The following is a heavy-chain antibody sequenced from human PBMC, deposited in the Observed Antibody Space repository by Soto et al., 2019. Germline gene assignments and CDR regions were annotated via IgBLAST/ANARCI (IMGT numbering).Heavy chain of an antibody. CDR2: INHSGST. CDR3: ARGRGFDY. CDR1: GGSFSGYY. V-gene: IGHV4-34*01. Sequence: SETLSLTCAVYGGSFSGYYWSWIRQPPGKGLEWIGEINHSGSTNYNPSLKSRVTISVDTSKNQFSLKLSSVTAADTAVYYCARGRGFDYWGQGTLVTVSS. J-gene: IGHJ4*02. D-gene: IGHD3-10*01.